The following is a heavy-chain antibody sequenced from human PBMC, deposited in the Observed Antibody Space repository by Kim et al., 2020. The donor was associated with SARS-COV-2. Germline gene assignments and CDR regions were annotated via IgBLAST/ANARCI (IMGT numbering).Heavy chain of an antibody. Sequence: ASVKVSCKASGYTFTSYAMNWVRQAPGQGLEWMGWINTNTGNPTYAQGFTGRFVFSLDTSVSTAYLQLSSLKAEDTAVYYCARETKGEDTDYIWVWGQGTLVTVSS. V-gene: IGHV7-4-1*02. D-gene: IGHD3-16*01. CDR1: GYTFTSYA. CDR2: INTNTGNP. CDR3: ARETKGEDTDYIWV. J-gene: IGHJ4*02.